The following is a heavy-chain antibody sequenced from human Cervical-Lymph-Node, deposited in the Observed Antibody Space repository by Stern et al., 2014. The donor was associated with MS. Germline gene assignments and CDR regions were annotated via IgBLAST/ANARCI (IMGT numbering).Heavy chain of an antibody. V-gene: IGHV4-31*03. CDR2: IYYSGTT. J-gene: IGHJ6*02. Sequence: VQLVESGPGLVKPSQTLSLTCTVSGGSVSSDNYYWTWIRQHPGKGLEWIGHIYYSGTTYYNPSLKSRVTISIETSKNQFSLNLNSVTAADTAMYYCARDQFTTSLDVWGQGTTVTVSS. D-gene: IGHD2-2*01. CDR3: ARDQFTTSLDV. CDR1: GGSVSSDNYY.